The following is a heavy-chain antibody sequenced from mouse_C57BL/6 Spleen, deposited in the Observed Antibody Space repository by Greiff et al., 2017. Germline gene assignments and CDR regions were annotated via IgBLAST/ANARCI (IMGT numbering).Heavy chain of an antibody. CDR2: IDPSDSYT. CDR3: ARTCDSSGYAWFAY. Sequence: VQLQQSGAELAKPGASVKLSCKASGYTFTSYWMHWVKQRPGQGLEWIGEIDPSDSYTNYNQKFKGKSTLTVDKSSSTAYMQLSSLTYEDSAVYYCARTCDSSGYAWFAYWGQGTLVTVSA. J-gene: IGHJ3*01. V-gene: IGHV1-69*01. CDR1: GYTFTSYW. D-gene: IGHD3-2*02.